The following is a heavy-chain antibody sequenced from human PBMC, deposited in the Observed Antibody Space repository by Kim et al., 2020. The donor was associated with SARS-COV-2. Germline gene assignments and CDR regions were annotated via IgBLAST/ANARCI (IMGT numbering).Heavy chain of an antibody. V-gene: IGHV3-74*01. J-gene: IGHJ4*02. D-gene: IGHD6-19*01. CDR2: INSDGTTT. CDR1: GFTFSSHW. CDR3: VRRQFTSGWYYFDY. Sequence: LSLTCAASGFTFSSHWMHWVRQAPGKGLVWVSRINSDGTTTSYGDSVKGRFTISRDNAKNTLYLQMNSLRAEDTAVYYCVRRQFTSGWYYFDYWGQG.